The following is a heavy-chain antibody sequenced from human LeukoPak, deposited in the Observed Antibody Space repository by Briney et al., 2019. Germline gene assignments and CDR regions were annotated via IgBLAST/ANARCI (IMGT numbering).Heavy chain of an antibody. CDR1: GFTFSSYA. CDR2: FSGSGGST. J-gene: IGHJ4*02. Sequence: GGSLRLSCAASGFTFSSYAMNWVRQAPGKGLEWVSPFSGSGGSTYYADSVKGRFTISRDNSKTTLYLQMNSLRAEDTAVYYCARKYYYDSSGYYFFNYWGQGTLVTVSS. V-gene: IGHV3-23*01. D-gene: IGHD3-22*01. CDR3: ARKYYYDSSGYYFFNY.